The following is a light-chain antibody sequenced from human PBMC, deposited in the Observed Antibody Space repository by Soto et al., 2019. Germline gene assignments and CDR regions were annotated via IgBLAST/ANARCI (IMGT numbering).Light chain of an antibody. CDR1: QSVSYY. CDR3: QQRSNWPRT. CDR2: DAS. Sequence: EVVLTQSPATLSLSPGQRATLSCRASQSVSYYLAWFQQKPGQAPRLLIYDASNRATGIPARFSGSGSGTDFTLTISSLEPEDFAVYYCQQRSNWPRTFGQGTKLDIK. J-gene: IGKJ2*01. V-gene: IGKV3-11*01.